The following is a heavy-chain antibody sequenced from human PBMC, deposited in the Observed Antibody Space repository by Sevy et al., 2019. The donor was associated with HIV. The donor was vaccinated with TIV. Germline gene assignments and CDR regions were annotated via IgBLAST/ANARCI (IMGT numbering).Heavy chain of an antibody. D-gene: IGHD3-22*01. CDR3: VKTHYSGYDAFDG. J-gene: IGHJ3*01. CDR1: GITFNTYW. Sequence: GGSLRLSCAASGITFNTYWMCWVRQAPGKGLEWVANIKQDGSVKYYVDSVKGRFTISRDNSKNSLYLQMNSVRAEDTAVYYCVKTHYSGYDAFDGWGQGTLVTVSS. V-gene: IGHV3-7*01. CDR2: IKQDGSVK.